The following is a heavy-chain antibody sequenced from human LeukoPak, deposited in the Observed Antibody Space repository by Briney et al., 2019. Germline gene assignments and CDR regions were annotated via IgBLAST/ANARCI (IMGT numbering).Heavy chain of an antibody. V-gene: IGHV3-21*01. Sequence: GGSLRLSCAASGFTFSSYSMNWVRQAPGKGLEWVSSISSSSSYIYYADSVKGRFTISRDNAKNSLYLQMNSLRAEDTAVYYCARDSNVYYYDSSVTDYWGQGTLVTVSS. J-gene: IGHJ4*02. D-gene: IGHD3-22*01. CDR1: GFTFSSYS. CDR3: ARDSNVYYYDSSVTDY. CDR2: ISSSSSYI.